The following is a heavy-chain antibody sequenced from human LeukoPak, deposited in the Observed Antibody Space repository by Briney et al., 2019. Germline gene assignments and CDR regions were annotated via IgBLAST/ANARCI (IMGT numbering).Heavy chain of an antibody. D-gene: IGHD1-26*01. CDR2: ITASGDFT. CDR3: AKDPGGSYDY. V-gene: IGHV3-23*01. Sequence: GGSLRLSCAASGFTLNTHYGMSWIRQAPGKGLEWVSTITASGDFTNYADSVKGRFTISRDISKNTLYLQVNSLRVEDTAVYYCAKDPGGSYDYWGQGTLVTVSS. J-gene: IGHJ4*02. CDR1: GFTLNTHYG.